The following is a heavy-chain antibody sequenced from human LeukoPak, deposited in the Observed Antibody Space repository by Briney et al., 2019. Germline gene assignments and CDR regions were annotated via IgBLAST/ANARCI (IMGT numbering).Heavy chain of an antibody. J-gene: IGHJ5*02. Sequence: SETLSLTCIVSGDSIRSYYWNWIRQAPGKALEWIGHIHNNGDIAYNFSLKSRVTISMDTSKNQFSLKLSSVTAAGTAVYYCARDGPAGFDPWGQGTLVTVSS. V-gene: IGHV4-59*12. CDR2: IHNNGDI. CDR3: ARDGPAGFDP. CDR1: GDSIRSYY.